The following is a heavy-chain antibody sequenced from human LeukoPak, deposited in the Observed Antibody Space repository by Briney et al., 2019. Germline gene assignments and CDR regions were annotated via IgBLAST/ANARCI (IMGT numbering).Heavy chain of an antibody. D-gene: IGHD4/OR15-4a*01. CDR1: GFTFSSYA. J-gene: IGHJ6*03. CDR3: AREGDEALTTDYYYYMDV. Sequence: GGSLRLSCAASGFTFSSYAMHWVRQAPGKGLEWVAVISYDGSNKYYADSVKGRFTISRDNSKNTLYLQMNSLRAEDTAVYYCAREGDEALTTDYYYYMDVWGKGTTVAVSS. CDR2: ISYDGSNK. V-gene: IGHV3-30-3*01.